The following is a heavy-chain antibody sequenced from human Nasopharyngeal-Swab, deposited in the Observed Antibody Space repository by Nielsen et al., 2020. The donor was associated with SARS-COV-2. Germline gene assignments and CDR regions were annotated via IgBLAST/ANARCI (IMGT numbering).Heavy chain of an antibody. Sequence: GASLKISCTASGFTFGDYAMSWFRQAPGKGLEWVGFIRSKAYGGTTEYAASVKGRFTISRDDSKSIAYLQMNSLKTEDTAVYYCTRGNHRVTIFGVVTTGDYGMDVWGQGTTVTVSS. CDR1: GFTFGDYA. J-gene: IGHJ6*02. CDR3: TRGNHRVTIFGVVTTGDYGMDV. CDR2: IRSKAYGGTT. D-gene: IGHD3-3*01. V-gene: IGHV3-49*03.